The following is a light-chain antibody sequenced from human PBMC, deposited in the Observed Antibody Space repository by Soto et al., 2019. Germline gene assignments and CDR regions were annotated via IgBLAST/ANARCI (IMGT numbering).Light chain of an antibody. V-gene: IGKV3-15*01. J-gene: IGKJ2*01. Sequence: EIVMTQSPATLSVSPGERATLSCRASQSVGSNLAWYQQRPGQAPRLLIYRASTRATGITTRFTGSGSGTEFTLTVSSLQSEDFAVYYCQQRANWPYTFGQGTKLEIK. CDR2: RAS. CDR1: QSVGSN. CDR3: QQRANWPYT.